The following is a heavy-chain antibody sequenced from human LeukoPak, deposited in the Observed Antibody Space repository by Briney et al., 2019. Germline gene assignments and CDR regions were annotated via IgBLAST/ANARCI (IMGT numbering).Heavy chain of an antibody. D-gene: IGHD3-16*02. CDR3: AKDVTFGGVIAMNYFDY. Sequence: GSLRLSCAASGFTFSSYAMSWVRQAPGKGLEWVSGISGSGGSTNYADSVKGRFTISRDNSKNTLYLQMNSLRAEDTAVYYCAKDVTFGGVIAMNYFDYWGQGTLVTVSS. V-gene: IGHV3-23*01. CDR2: ISGSGGST. J-gene: IGHJ4*02. CDR1: GFTFSSYA.